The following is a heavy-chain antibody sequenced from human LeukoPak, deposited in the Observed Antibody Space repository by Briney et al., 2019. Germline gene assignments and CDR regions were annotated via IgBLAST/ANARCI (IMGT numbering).Heavy chain of an antibody. CDR3: AKGSGSYYV. CDR1: GRFIRSFY. V-gene: IGHV4-4*07. CDR2: MYYSGSS. Sequence: PSETLSLTCTVSGRFIRSFYWSWIRQPAGKGLEWSGSMYYSGSSNYNPSIKGRVTMSVETSKNQFALKLSSVHAADTVVYYCAKGSGSYYVWGQGTMVSVSS. D-gene: IGHD1-26*01. J-gene: IGHJ4*02.